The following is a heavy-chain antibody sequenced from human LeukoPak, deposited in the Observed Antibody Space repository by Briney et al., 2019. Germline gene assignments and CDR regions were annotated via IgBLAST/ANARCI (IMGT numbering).Heavy chain of an antibody. Sequence: PGGSLRLSCAASGFTVSSNYMSWVRQAPGKGLVGVSIIYSGGTTYYADSVRGRFTISRNNSKNTLYLQMSSLRAEDTAVYYCARHHKGNNWYGGVDSWGQGTLVTVSS. CDR1: GFTVSSNY. J-gene: IGHJ4*02. V-gene: IGHV3-53*01. CDR2: IYSGGTT. D-gene: IGHD1-20*01. CDR3: ARHHKGNNWYGGVDS.